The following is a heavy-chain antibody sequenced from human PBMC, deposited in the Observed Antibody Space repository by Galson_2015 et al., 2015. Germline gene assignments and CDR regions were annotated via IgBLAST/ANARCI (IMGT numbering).Heavy chain of an antibody. Sequence: VSCKASGGTFSIFAISWVRQAPGQRLEWMGGLLPIYGTPNYAQKFQGRVTITADESTSTAYMGLSSLTSEDTAVFYCATSNADVYCSGGSCYLDSWGQGTLVTVSS. D-gene: IGHD2-15*01. CDR2: LLPIYGTP. CDR1: GGTFSIFA. V-gene: IGHV1-69*01. J-gene: IGHJ4*02. CDR3: ATSNADVYCSGGSCYLDS.